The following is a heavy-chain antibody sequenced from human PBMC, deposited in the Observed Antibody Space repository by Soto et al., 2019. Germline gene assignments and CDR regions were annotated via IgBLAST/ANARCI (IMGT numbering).Heavy chain of an antibody. CDR2: IYYSGST. CDR3: AAEYYYDSSGYINWFDP. CDR1: GGSISSSSYY. Sequence: QLQLEESGPGLVKPSETLSLTCTVSGGSISSSSYYWGSIRQPPGKGLEGIGSIYYSGSTYYNPSLKSRVTISGDASKNQFSLKLSSVTAADTAVFYCAAEYYYDSSGYINWFDPWGQGTLVTVSS. D-gene: IGHD3-22*01. J-gene: IGHJ5*02. V-gene: IGHV4-39*01.